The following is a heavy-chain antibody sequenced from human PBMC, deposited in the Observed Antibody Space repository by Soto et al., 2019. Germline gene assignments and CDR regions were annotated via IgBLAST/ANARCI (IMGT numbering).Heavy chain of an antibody. V-gene: IGHV3-74*01. J-gene: IGHJ4*02. D-gene: IGHD3-10*01. Sequence: EVQLVESGGGLVQPGGSLRLSCAASGFTFSSYWMHWVRQAPGKGLVWVSRINSDGSSTSYADYVKGRFTISRDNAKNTLYLQMNGLRAEDTAVYYCARDIVRTMVRGVIMAYWGQGTLVTVSS. CDR2: INSDGSST. CDR3: ARDIVRTMVRGVIMAY. CDR1: GFTFSSYW.